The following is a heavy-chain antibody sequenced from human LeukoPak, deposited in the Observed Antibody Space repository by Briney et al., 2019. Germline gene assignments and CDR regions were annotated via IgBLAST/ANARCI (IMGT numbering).Heavy chain of an antibody. CDR2: ISSSSSYI. J-gene: IGHJ4*02. D-gene: IGHD3-10*01. CDR1: GFTFSSYA. V-gene: IGHV3-21*01. Sequence: GGSLRLSCAASGFTFSSYAMHWVRQAPGKGLEWVSSISSSSSYIYYADSVKGRFTISRDNAKNSLYLQMNSLRPEDTAVYYCAKAIWVAATSSWFCLDYWGQGTLVTVSS. CDR3: AKAIWVAATSSWFCLDY.